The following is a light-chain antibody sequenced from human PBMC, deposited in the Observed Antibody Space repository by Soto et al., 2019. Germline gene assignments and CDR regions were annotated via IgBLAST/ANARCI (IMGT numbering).Light chain of an antibody. V-gene: IGLV2-14*03. J-gene: IGLJ2*01. Sequence: QSALTQPSSMSGSPGQSITISCTGTSSDIGAYEHVSWYQQHPGRAPKVLIYDVSIRPSEVSNRFSGSKSGDTASLTISGLQAEDEADYYCASKTTSSTVVFGGGTKLTVL. CDR2: DVS. CDR3: ASKTTSSTVV. CDR1: SSDIGAYEH.